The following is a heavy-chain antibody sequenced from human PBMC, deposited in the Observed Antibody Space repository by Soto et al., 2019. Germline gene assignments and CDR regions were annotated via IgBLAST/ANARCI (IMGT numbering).Heavy chain of an antibody. V-gene: IGHV1-18*01. CDR2: ISAYNGNT. D-gene: IGHD3-3*01. J-gene: IGHJ6*02. CDR1: GYSFTSYG. CDR3: ARDVLRYDFWSGYYTGPYYYYGMDV. Sequence: ASVKVSCKASGYSFTSYGISWVRQAPGQGLEWMGWISAYNGNTNYAQKFQGRVTITADESTSTAYMELSSLRSEDTAVYYCARDVLRYDFWSGYYTGPYYYYGMDVWGQGTTVTVSS.